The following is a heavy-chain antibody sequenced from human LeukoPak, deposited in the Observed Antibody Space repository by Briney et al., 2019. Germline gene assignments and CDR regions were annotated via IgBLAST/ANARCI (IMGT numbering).Heavy chain of an antibody. Sequence: PGGSLRLSCAASGFTFSNYAMHWVRQAPGKGLEWMAVISYDGSKRYYADSVKGRFTISRDNSKNTLYLQMNSLRAEDTAVYYCAKEGRLAYCGGDCYSGLDYWGQGTLVTVSS. V-gene: IGHV3-30*04. CDR2: ISYDGSKR. CDR3: AKEGRLAYCGGDCYSGLDY. CDR1: GFTFSNYA. D-gene: IGHD2-21*02. J-gene: IGHJ4*02.